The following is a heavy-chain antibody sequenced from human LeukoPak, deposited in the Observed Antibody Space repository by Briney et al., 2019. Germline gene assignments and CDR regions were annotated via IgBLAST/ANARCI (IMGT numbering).Heavy chain of an antibody. J-gene: IGHJ4*02. Sequence: GGCLRLSCAASGFTVSSNYMSWVRQAPGKGLEWVSIIHIGNSTYYADSVKGRFTISRDNSKNTLYLQMNSLRAEDTAVYYCAADWPLDYWGQGTLVTVSS. CDR3: AADWPLDY. V-gene: IGHV3-66*01. CDR2: IHIGNST. D-gene: IGHD3/OR15-3a*01. CDR1: GFTVSSNY.